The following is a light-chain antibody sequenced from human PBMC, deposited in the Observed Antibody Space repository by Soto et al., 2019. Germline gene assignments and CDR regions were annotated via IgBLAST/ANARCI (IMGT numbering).Light chain of an antibody. J-gene: IGLJ2*01. CDR2: EVS. CDR1: SSDIGGYNY. V-gene: IGLV2-8*01. Sequence: QSALTQPPSASGSPGQSVTISCTGTSSDIGGYNYISWYQQHPGKAPKLMIYEVSKRPSGVADRFSASKSGNTASLTVSGLQAEDEADYYCASYAVSNVVFGGGTKVTVL. CDR3: ASYAVSNVV.